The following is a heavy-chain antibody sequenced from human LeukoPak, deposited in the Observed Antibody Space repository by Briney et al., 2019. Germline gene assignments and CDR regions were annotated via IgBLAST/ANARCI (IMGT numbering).Heavy chain of an antibody. J-gene: IGHJ4*02. Sequence: SGGSLRLSCAASGFTFSSYRMHWVRQAPGKGLVWVSRINSDGSSTNYADSVKGRFTISRDNAKNSLYLQMNSLRAEDTAVYYCARGTLPVVVAATALDYWGQGTLVTVSS. CDR3: ARGTLPVVVAATALDY. V-gene: IGHV3-74*01. CDR2: INSDGSST. CDR1: GFTFSSYR. D-gene: IGHD2-15*01.